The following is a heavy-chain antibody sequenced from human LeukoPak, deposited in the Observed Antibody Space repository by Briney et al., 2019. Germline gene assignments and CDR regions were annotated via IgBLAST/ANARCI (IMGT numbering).Heavy chain of an antibody. J-gene: IGHJ2*01. CDR3: VRDHGISYWLFDL. V-gene: IGHV6-1*01. CDR2: TYYRSKWYN. D-gene: IGHD3-3*01. Sequence: SQTLSLTCAISGDXVSSNSAAWNWVRQSPSRGLEWRGRTYYRSKWYNDYAVSVKSRITINPDTSKNQFSLQLNSVTPEDTAVYYCVRDHGISYWLFDLWGRGTLVTVSS. CDR1: GDXVSSNSAA.